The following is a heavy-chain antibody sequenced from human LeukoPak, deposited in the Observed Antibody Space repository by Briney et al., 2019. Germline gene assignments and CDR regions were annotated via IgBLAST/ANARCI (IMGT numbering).Heavy chain of an antibody. V-gene: IGHV3-23*01. CDR1: GFTFSSYA. Sequence: PGGSLRLSCAASGFTFSSYAMSWVRQAPRKGLEWVSAISGSGGSTYYADSVKGRFTISRDNSKNTLYLQMNSLTAEDTALYYCASGRRAATGAGYYFDYWGQGTLVTVSS. CDR2: ISGSGGST. J-gene: IGHJ4*02. D-gene: IGHD6-13*01. CDR3: ASGRRAATGAGYYFDY.